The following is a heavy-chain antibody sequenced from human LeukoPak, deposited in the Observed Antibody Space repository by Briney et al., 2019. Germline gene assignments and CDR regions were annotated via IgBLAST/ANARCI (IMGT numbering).Heavy chain of an antibody. CDR2: IYYSGST. J-gene: IGHJ4*02. V-gene: IGHV4-59*05. CDR1: GFTVSSNY. CDR3: ARTRSTYYDILTG. Sequence: GSLRLSCAASGFTVSSNYMSWVRQAPGKGLEWIGSIYYSGSTYYNPSLKSRVTISVDTSKNQFSLKLSSVTAADTAVYYCARTRSTYYDILTGWGQGTLVTVSS. D-gene: IGHD3-9*01.